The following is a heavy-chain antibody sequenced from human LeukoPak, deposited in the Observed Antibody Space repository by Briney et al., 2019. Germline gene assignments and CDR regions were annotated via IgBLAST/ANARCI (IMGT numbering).Heavy chain of an antibody. CDR3: GREELATSNWAFDI. J-gene: IGHJ3*02. Sequence: ASVKVSCKASGYTFTSYYMHWVRQAPGQGLEWMGWISAYNGNTNYAQKLQGRVTMTTDTSTSTAYMELRSLRSDDTAVYDCGREELATSNWAFDIWGHGTMVTASS. CDR1: GYTFTSYY. D-gene: IGHD5-24*01. V-gene: IGHV1-18*04. CDR2: ISAYNGNT.